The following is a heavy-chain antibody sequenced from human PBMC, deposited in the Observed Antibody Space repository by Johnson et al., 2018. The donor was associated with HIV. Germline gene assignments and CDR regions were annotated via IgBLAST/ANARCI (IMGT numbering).Heavy chain of an antibody. CDR2: INSDGSST. D-gene: IGHD2-21*02. J-gene: IGHJ3*02. V-gene: IGHV3-74*01. CDR1: GFTFSNAW. CDR3: AKDAIVVVTAGAFDI. Sequence: VQLVESGGGLVKPGGSLRLSCAASGFTFSNAWMSWVRQAPGKGLVWVSRINSDGSSTSYADSVKGRFTISRDNAKNSLYLQMNSLRAEDTALYYCAKDAIVVVTAGAFDIWGQGTMVTVSS.